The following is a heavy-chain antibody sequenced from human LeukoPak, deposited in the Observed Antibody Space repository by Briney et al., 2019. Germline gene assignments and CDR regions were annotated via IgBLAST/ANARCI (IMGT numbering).Heavy chain of an antibody. CDR1: GFTFSSYG. CDR3: ATDKLGGSGSLDY. Sequence: GGTLRLSCAVSGFTFSSYGMSWVRQAPGKGLEWVSTLSGSGGSTYYADSVKGRFTISRDNSKNTLYLQMNSLRAEDTAIYYCATDKLGGSGSLDYWGQGTLVTVSS. CDR2: LSGSGGST. V-gene: IGHV3-23*01. J-gene: IGHJ4*02. D-gene: IGHD3-10*01.